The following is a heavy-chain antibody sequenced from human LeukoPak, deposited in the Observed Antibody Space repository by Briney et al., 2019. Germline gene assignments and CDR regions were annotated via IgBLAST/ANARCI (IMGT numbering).Heavy chain of an antibody. CDR3: AKDSSYYYDSSGYSPLDY. V-gene: IGHV3-30*18. Sequence: GGSLRLSCAASGFTFSSYGMHWVRQAPGKGLEWVAVISYDGSNKYYADSVKGRFTISRDNSKNTLYLQMNSLRAEDTAVYYCAKDSSYYYDSSGYSPLDYWGQGTLVTVPS. D-gene: IGHD3-22*01. CDR2: ISYDGSNK. CDR1: GFTFSSYG. J-gene: IGHJ4*02.